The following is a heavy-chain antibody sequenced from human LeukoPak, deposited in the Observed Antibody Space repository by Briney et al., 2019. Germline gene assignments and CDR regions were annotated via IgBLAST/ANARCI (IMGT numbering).Heavy chain of an antibody. CDR2: ISGSGVI. J-gene: IGHJ5*02. CDR3: AIDSGTTGEVKFDP. D-gene: IGHD3-10*01. CDR1: GGPITTYY. Sequence: SETLSLTCTVSGGPITTYYMSWVRQSAGMGLEWAGRISGSGVITYNPPLKSRVILSLDTSNNHFSLKLISVTAADTAVYYCAIDSGTTGEVKFDPWGQGMLVTVSS. V-gene: IGHV4-4*07.